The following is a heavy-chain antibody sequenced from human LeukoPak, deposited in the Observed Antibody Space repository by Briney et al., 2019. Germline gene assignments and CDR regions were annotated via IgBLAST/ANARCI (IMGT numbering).Heavy chain of an antibody. CDR1: GGSISSGDYY. Sequence: PSQTLSLTCTVSGGSISSGDYYWNWIRQPAGKGLEWIGRIYSSGSTNYNPSLKSRVTMSIDTSKRQFSLKLTSVTAADTAVYYCARGEPFDYWGQGTLVTVSS. CDR3: ARGEPFDY. D-gene: IGHD1-14*01. J-gene: IGHJ4*02. V-gene: IGHV4-61*02. CDR2: IYSSGST.